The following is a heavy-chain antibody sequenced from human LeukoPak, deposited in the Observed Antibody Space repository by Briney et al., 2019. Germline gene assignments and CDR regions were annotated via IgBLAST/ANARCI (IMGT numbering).Heavy chain of an antibody. V-gene: IGHV3-7*01. CDR1: GFTFSRYW. J-gene: IGHJ4*02. Sequence: GGSLRLSCAASGFTFSRYWMSWARQAPGKRLEWVANIKHDGSEKYYVDSVRGRFTISRDNAKNSPSLQMNSLRVEDTALYYCARESDHSNYPGTFDHWGPGTLVAVSS. D-gene: IGHD4-11*01. CDR3: ARESDHSNYPGTFDH. CDR2: IKHDGSEK.